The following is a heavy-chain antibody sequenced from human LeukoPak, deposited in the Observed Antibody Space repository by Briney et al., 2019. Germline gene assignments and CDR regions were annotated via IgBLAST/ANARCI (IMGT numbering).Heavy chain of an antibody. J-gene: IGHJ4*02. CDR3: AKDTPPPSPRLQYCSGGSCYSDPLDY. V-gene: IGHV3-23*01. Sequence: PGGSLRLSCAASGFTFSSYGMSWVRQAPGKGLEWVSAISGSGGSTYYADSVKGRFTISRDNSKNTLYLQMNSLRAEDTAVYYCAKDTPPPSPRLQYCSGGSCYSDPLDYWGQGTLVTVSS. CDR2: ISGSGGST. CDR1: GFTFSSYG. D-gene: IGHD2-15*01.